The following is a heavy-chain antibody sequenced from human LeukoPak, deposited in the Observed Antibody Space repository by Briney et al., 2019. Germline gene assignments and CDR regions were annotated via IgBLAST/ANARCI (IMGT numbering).Heavy chain of an antibody. J-gene: IGHJ4*02. CDR3: TRVRVGAAPVDC. Sequence: SETLSLTCTVSGGSISSSGYYWSWFRQHPEKGLEWIGYIYYSGTTYYNPSLKSRVLISVDTSKNQFSLKLGSVTAADTAVYYCTRVRVGAAPVDCWGQGTLVTVSS. CDR1: GGSISSSGYY. V-gene: IGHV4-31*03. D-gene: IGHD1-26*01. CDR2: IYYSGTT.